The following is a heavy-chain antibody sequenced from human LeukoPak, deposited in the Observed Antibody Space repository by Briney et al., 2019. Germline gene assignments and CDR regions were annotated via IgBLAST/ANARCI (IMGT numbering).Heavy chain of an antibody. J-gene: IGHJ4*02. CDR1: SGSISSYY. Sequence: SETLSLTCTVSSGSISSYYWSWIRQPPGKGLEWIGYIYYSGSTNYNPSLKSRVTISVDTSKNQFSLKLSSVTAADTAVYYCATSMIVVASFDYWGQGTLVTVSS. D-gene: IGHD3-22*01. CDR3: ATSMIVVASFDY. V-gene: IGHV4-59*08. CDR2: IYYSGST.